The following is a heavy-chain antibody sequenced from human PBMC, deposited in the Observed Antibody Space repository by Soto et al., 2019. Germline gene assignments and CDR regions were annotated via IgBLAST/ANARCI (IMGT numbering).Heavy chain of an antibody. CDR1: GGFLSESY. Sequence: SETLSLTCAVYGGFLSESYWTWIRQPPGKGLEWIGEINHVGGTNYNPSLKSRVTMSVDTSQNQFSLRLISVTAADTAMYFCVRIRYQLPSSVLWLDPWGQGTPVTAPQ. CDR2: INHVGGT. D-gene: IGHD3-16*01. J-gene: IGHJ5*02. CDR3: VRIRYQLPSSVLWLDP. V-gene: IGHV4-34*01.